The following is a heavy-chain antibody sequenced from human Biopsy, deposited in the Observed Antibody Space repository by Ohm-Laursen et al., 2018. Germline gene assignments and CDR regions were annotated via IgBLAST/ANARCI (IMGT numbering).Heavy chain of an antibody. V-gene: IGHV4-34*01. J-gene: IGHJ6*02. Sequence: GPLSLTCAVYGGSFNGYFWSWIRQPPGKGLEWIGDITQSGSTNYSPSLKSRVTISVDTAKKQFPLSLRSVTAADTAVYYCARVPLPGIGAAYQGRFLYGMDVWGQGTTVSVSS. CDR2: ITQSGST. CDR1: GGSFNGYF. CDR3: ARVPLPGIGAAYQGRFLYGMDV. D-gene: IGHD6-13*01.